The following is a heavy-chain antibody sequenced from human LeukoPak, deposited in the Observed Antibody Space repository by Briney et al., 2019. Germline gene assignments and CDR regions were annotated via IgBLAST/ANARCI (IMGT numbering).Heavy chain of an antibody. CDR2: INHSGST. V-gene: IGHV4-34*01. D-gene: IGHD2-15*01. CDR3: ARGRRAAPVFDY. J-gene: IGHJ4*02. Sequence: SETLSLTCAVYGGSFSGYYWSWIRQSPGKGLEWIGEINHSGSTNYNPSLKSRVTISVDTSKNQFSLKLSSVTAADTAVYYCARGRRAAPVFDYWGQGTLVTVSS. CDR1: GGSFSGYY.